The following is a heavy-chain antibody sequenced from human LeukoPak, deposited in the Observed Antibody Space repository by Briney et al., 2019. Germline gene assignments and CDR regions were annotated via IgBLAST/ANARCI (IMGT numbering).Heavy chain of an antibody. CDR2: IYYSGTT. CDR1: GGSINNYY. J-gene: IGHJ4*02. Sequence: SETLSLTCPVSGGSINNYYWNWIRQPPGKGLEWIGYIYYSGTTNYNPSLKSRVTISVDTSKNQFSLRLSSVTAADTAVYYCARSDTSGYRAFDYWGQGILVTVSS. CDR3: ARSDTSGYRAFDY. D-gene: IGHD3-22*01. V-gene: IGHV4-59*08.